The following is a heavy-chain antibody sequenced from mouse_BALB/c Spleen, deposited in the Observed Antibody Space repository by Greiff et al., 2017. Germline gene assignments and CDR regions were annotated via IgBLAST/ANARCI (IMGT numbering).Heavy chain of an antibody. D-gene: IGHD1-2*01. J-gene: IGHJ2*01. CDR1: GYSITSDYA. CDR2: ISYSGST. Sequence: VQLQQSGPGLVKPSQSLSLTCTVTGYSITSDYAWNWIRQFPGNKLEWMGYISYSGSTSYNPSLKSRISITRDTSKNQFFLQLNSVTTEDTATYYCATGGTTALDYWGQGTTLTVSS. V-gene: IGHV3-2*02. CDR3: ATGGTTALDY.